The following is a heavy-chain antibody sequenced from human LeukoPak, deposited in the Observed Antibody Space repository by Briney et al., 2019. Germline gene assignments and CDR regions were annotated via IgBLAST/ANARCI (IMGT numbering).Heavy chain of an antibody. J-gene: IGHJ4*02. D-gene: IGHD1-1*01. Sequence: GGSLRLSCAASGFTFSSDAMSWVRQAPGKGLEWVSAISGSGGSTYYADSVKGRFTISRDNSKNTLNLQMNSLRAEDTAVYYCARGSLYNWSPFDYWGQGTLVTVSS. CDR1: GFTFSSDA. V-gene: IGHV3-23*01. CDR2: ISGSGGST. CDR3: ARGSLYNWSPFDY.